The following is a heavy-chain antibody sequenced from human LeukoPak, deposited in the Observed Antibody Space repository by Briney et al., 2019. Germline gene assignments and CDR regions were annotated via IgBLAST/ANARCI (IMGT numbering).Heavy chain of an antibody. CDR3: AKDYGGPDY. Sequence: GGSLRLSCAASGFSFSTYGMHWVRQAPGKGLEWVAFIRYDGSNKYYADSVKGRFIISRDKSKNTLYLQMNSLRVEDTAVYYCAKDYGGPDYWGQGTLVTVSS. J-gene: IGHJ4*02. CDR2: IRYDGSNK. D-gene: IGHD4/OR15-4a*01. V-gene: IGHV3-30*02. CDR1: GFSFSTYG.